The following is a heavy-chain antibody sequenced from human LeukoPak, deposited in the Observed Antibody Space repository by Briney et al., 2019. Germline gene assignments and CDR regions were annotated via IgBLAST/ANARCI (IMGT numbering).Heavy chain of an antibody. Sequence: SVKVSCKASGGTFSSYAISWVRQAPGQGLEWMGGIIPIFGTANYAQKFQGRVTITADESTSTAYMEPSSLRSEDTAVYYCARGDFWSGYYSYPIDYWGQGTLVTVSS. CDR1: GGTFSSYA. CDR3: ARGDFWSGYYSYPIDY. D-gene: IGHD3-3*01. V-gene: IGHV1-69*13. J-gene: IGHJ4*02. CDR2: IIPIFGTA.